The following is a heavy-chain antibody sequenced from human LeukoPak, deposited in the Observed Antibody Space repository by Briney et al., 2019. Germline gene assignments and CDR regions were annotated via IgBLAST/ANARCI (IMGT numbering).Heavy chain of an antibody. J-gene: IGHJ3*02. CDR1: GFTFSSYA. V-gene: IGHV3-30-3*01. D-gene: IGHD1-1*01. Sequence: PGRSLRLSCAASGFTFSSYAMHWVRQAPGKGLEWVAVISYDGSNKYYADSVKGRFTISRDNSKNTLYLQMNSLRAEDTAVYYCARVNLGLSWNDVSGLYGAFDIWGQGTMVTVSS. CDR2: ISYDGSNK. CDR3: ARVNLGLSWNDVSGLYGAFDI.